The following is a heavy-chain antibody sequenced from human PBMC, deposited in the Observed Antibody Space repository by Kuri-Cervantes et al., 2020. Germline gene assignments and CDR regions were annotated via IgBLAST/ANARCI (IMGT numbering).Heavy chain of an antibody. Sequence: ASVKVSCKASGYTFTGYYIHWVRQAPGQGLEWMGWINPNSGGTNYAQKFQGWVTMTRDTSISTAYMELSRLRSDDTAVYYCARSRDVRSVGSYVVVPAAPPGVNAFDIWGQGTMVTVSS. D-gene: IGHD2-2*01. CDR2: INPNSGGT. CDR3: ARSRDVRSVGSYVVVPAAPPGVNAFDI. CDR1: GYTFTGYY. J-gene: IGHJ3*02. V-gene: IGHV1-2*04.